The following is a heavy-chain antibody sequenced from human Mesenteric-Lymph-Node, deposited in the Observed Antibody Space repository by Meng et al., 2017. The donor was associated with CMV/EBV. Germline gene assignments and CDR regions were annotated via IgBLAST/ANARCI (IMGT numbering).Heavy chain of an antibody. V-gene: IGHV4-59*01. D-gene: IGHD2-2*01. J-gene: IGHJ3*02. CDR3: ARDNADAFDI. CDR1: GGSISSYY. Sequence: SETLSLTCTVSGGSISSYYWTWIRQPPGKGLEWIGYVFYSGSTNYNPSLKSRVTISVDTSKNQFSLKLSSVTAADTAVYYCARDNADAFDIWGQGTMVTVSS. CDR2: VFYSGST.